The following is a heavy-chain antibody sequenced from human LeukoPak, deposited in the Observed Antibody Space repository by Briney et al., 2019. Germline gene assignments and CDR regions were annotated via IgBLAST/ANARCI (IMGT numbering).Heavy chain of an antibody. CDR2: ISYDGSNK. D-gene: IGHD4-17*01. J-gene: IGHJ4*02. CDR1: GFTFSSYG. V-gene: IGHV3-30*03. CDR3: ARDSHYGDFDY. Sequence: PGGSLRLSCAASGFTFSSYGMHWVRQAPGKGLEWVAVISYDGSNKYYADSVKGRFTISRDNAKNSLYLQMNSLRAEDTAVYYCARDSHYGDFDYWGQGTLVTVSS.